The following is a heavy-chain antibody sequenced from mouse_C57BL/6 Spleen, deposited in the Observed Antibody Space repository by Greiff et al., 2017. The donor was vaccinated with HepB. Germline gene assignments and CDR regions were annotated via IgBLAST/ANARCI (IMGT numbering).Heavy chain of an antibody. Sequence: EVQLVESEGGLVQPGSSMKLSCTASGFTFSDYYMAWVRQVPEKGLEWVANINYDGSSTYYLDSLKSRFIISRDNAKNILYLQMSSLKSEDTATYYCARDVGLGDYFDYWGQGTTLTVSS. J-gene: IGHJ2*01. CDR1: GFTFSDYY. V-gene: IGHV5-16*01. CDR3: ARDVGLGDYFDY. D-gene: IGHD2-2*01. CDR2: INYDGSST.